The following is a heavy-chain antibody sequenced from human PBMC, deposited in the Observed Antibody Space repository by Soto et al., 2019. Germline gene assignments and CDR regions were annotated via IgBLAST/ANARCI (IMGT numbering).Heavy chain of an antibody. D-gene: IGHD2-2*01. V-gene: IGHV1-18*01. Sequence: QVQLVQSGAEVKEPGASVKVSCKASGYTFSNYGITWVRQAPGQGLEWMGWISAYNGDTNYAQRLQGRVSMTTDTSPSTAHMELRSLRSDDTAVYYCATAPDQYYVDYWCQGTLVTVSS. CDR2: ISAYNGDT. J-gene: IGHJ4*02. CDR1: GYTFSNYG. CDR3: ATAPDQYYVDY.